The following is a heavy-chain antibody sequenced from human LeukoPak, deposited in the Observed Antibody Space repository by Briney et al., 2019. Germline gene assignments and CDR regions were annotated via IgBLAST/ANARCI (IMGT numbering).Heavy chain of an antibody. CDR3: ARASDSSGYYYANFDY. J-gene: IGHJ4*02. V-gene: IGHV3-7*01. CDR2: IKQDETEK. D-gene: IGHD3-22*01. Sequence: GESLRLSCTASGFTFGNFWMGWVRQAPGKGLEWVANIKQDETEKFYLGSVKGRFTISRDNAKNSLYLQMNSLRAEDTAVYYCARASDSSGYYYANFDYWGQGTLVTVSS. CDR1: GFTFGNFW.